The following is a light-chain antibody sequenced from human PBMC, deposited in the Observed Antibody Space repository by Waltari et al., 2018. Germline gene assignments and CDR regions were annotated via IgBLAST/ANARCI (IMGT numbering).Light chain of an antibody. Sequence: QSPLTQPASVSASPGQSITISCTGTSSYIGGYFYASWYKQHPGRAPKLIIYEVDKRPSGISSRFSGSKSGNTASLTISGLQPEDEADYYCCSYTNSGTRVFGTGTKVTVL. J-gene: IGLJ1*01. CDR3: CSYTNSGTRV. V-gene: IGLV2-14*03. CDR1: SSYIGGYFY. CDR2: EVD.